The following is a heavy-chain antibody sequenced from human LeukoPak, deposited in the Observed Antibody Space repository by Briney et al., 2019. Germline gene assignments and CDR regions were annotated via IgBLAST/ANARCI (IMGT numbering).Heavy chain of an antibody. D-gene: IGHD6-19*01. Sequence: PGGSLRLSCAASGFIFSSYGMHWVRQAPGKGLEWVTFIRYDGSNKYYADSVKGRFTISRDNSKNTLYLRMNSLRAEDTAVYYCARDQWLIIEQLYYFDYWGQGTLVTVSS. CDR1: GFIFSSYG. V-gene: IGHV3-30*02. CDR3: ARDQWLIIEQLYYFDY. CDR2: IRYDGSNK. J-gene: IGHJ4*02.